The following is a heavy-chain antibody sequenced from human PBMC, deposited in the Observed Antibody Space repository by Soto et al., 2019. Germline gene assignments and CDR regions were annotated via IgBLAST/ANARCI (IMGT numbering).Heavy chain of an antibody. V-gene: IGHV4-59*08. CDR2: MYYGGRT. CDR1: GGFLSSYY. D-gene: IGHD2-15*01. CDR3: ARGTPSPLIVRSSRGPWFDP. J-gene: IGHJ5*02. Sequence: SEKLRLPCTVSGGFLSSYYWSWIRQPPGKGLEWIGYMYYGGRTNYNPSLKSRVTISVDTSKMQVSLKLSSVTAADTAVYFCARGTPSPLIVRSSRGPWFDPWGQGTLVTLSS.